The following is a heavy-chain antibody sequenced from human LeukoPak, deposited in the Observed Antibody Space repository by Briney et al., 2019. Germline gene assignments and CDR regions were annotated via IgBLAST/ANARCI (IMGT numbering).Heavy chain of an antibody. J-gene: IGHJ4*02. CDR2: MNPNTGTT. V-gene: IGHV1-8*03. Sequence: ASVSVSCKTSGYTFSKYDVNWVRQATGQGLEWMGWMNPNTGTTGYAEKFQGRVTFSRDTSKTTAYMEVSSLRSDDTAVYYCARGRLSLITARANFFDYWGQGTRVTVSS. CDR3: ARGRLSLITARANFFDY. CDR1: GYTFSKYD. D-gene: IGHD3-16*01.